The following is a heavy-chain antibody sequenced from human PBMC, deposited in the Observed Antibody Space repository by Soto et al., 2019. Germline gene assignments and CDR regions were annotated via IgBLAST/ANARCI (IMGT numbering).Heavy chain of an antibody. Sequence: ILPLRCTVSGGRISSGSNYWSWIRQHPGKGLEWIGYINYSGSTYYNPSLKSRVTISVDTSQNQFSLKLTSVTAADTAVYYCARECSRCQRDVYGMEVWGQGTTGTVSS. CDR3: ARECSRCQRDVYGMEV. D-gene: IGHD2-2*01. J-gene: IGHJ6*02. CDR2: INYSGST. CDR1: GGRISSGSNY. V-gene: IGHV4-31*03.